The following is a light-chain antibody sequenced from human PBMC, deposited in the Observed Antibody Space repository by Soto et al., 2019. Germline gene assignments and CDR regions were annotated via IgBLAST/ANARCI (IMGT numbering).Light chain of an antibody. J-gene: IGKJ5*01. CDR2: GAS. V-gene: IGKV3-15*01. CDR3: QQRSNWPH. Sequence: EIVMTQSPATLSVSPGERATLSCRASQTVSSNLAWYQQKPGQAPRLLIYGASTRATGIPARFSGSGSATEFTLTISSLQSEDFAVYYCQQRSNWPHFGQGTRLEIK. CDR1: QTVSSN.